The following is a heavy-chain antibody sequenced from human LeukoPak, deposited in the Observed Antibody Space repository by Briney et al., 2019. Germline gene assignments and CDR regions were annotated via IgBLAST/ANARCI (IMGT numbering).Heavy chain of an antibody. CDR2: MNPNIGNT. CDR1: VYTVTSYD. Sequence: GASVTLSCTPSVYTVTSYDINWMRQATAQGLEWMGWMNPNIGNTGYAQKFQGRVTMTRNTSISTAYMELSSLRSEDTAVYYCARVSLGYCSGGSCYSDWFDHWGQGTLVTVSS. CDR3: ARVSLGYCSGGSCYSDWFDH. J-gene: IGHJ5*02. D-gene: IGHD2-15*01. V-gene: IGHV1-8*01.